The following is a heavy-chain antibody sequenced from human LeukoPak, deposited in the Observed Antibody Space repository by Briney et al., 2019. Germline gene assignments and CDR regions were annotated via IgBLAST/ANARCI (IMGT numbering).Heavy chain of an antibody. D-gene: IGHD2-2*01. CDR1: GLPFSRHA. CDR2: LSGSGYNT. Sequence: GGSLTLPCTASGLPFSRHALSWVRQAPGKGLEWVSSLSGSGYNTYYADSVKGRFTISRDKSKNTVYLQMNSLRAEDTAVYYCAKDPCGTRYFDYWGQGTLVTVSS. CDR3: AKDPCGTRYFDY. V-gene: IGHV3-23*01. J-gene: IGHJ4*02.